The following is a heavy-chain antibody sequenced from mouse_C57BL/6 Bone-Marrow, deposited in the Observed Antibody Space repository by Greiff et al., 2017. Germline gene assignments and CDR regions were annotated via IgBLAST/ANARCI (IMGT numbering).Heavy chain of an antibody. CDR3: ASLSTVVRGGY. Sequence: QVQLKESGAELAKPGASVKLSCKASGYTFTSYWMHWVKQRPGQGLEWIGYIYPSSGDTKYNQKFKDKATLTADKSSSTDYMQLSSLTYVDSAVYYCASLSTVVRGGYWGQGTTLTVSS. D-gene: IGHD1-1*01. V-gene: IGHV1-7*01. J-gene: IGHJ2*01. CDR2: IYPSSGDT. CDR1: GYTFTSYW.